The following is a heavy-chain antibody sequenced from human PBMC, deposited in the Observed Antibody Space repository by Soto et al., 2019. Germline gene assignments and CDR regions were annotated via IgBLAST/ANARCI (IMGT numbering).Heavy chain of an antibody. D-gene: IGHD2-2*01. CDR1: GFTFSSYG. J-gene: IGHJ3*02. Sequence: GGSLRLSCAASGFTFSSYGTHWVRQAPGKGLEWVAVISYGGSNKYYADSVKGRFTISRDNSKNTLYLQMNNLRAEDTAVYNCAKDNCISTSCYRRKAFDIWGQGTMVTVSS. V-gene: IGHV3-30*18. CDR3: AKDNCISTSCYRRKAFDI. CDR2: ISYGGSNK.